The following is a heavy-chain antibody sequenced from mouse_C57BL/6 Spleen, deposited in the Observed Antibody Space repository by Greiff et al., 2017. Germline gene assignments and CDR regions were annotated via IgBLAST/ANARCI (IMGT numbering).Heavy chain of an antibody. D-gene: IGHD1-1*01. CDR2: IRNKANGYTT. Sequence: EVKLVESGGGLVQPGGSLSLSCAASGFTFTDYYMSWVRQPPGKALEWLGFIRNKANGYTTEYSASVKGRFTISRDNSQSILYLQMNALRAEDSATYYCARSTVVSPFAYWGQGTLVTVSA. CDR3: ARSTVVSPFAY. CDR1: GFTFTDYY. J-gene: IGHJ3*01. V-gene: IGHV7-3*01.